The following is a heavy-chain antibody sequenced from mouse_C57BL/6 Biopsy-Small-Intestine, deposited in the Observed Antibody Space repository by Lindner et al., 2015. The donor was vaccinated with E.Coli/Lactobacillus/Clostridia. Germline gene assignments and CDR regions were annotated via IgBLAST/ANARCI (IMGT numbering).Heavy chain of an antibody. J-gene: IGHJ4*01. V-gene: IGHV10-3*01. D-gene: IGHD3-2*02. CDR1: FHLQFLC. CDR3: VRDRSDSSGYPYAMDY. CDR2: IRSKSSNFAT. Sequence: VQLQESGGGLVQPKGSLKLSMCRLGFHLQFLCHALGPPGSRKGFWEWVARIRSKSSNFATYYADSVKDRFTISRDDSQSMLYLQMNNLKTEDTAMYYCVRDRSDSSGYPYAMDYWGQGTSVTVSS.